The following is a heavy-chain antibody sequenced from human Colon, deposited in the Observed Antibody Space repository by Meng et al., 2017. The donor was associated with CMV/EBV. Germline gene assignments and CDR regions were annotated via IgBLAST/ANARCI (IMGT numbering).Heavy chain of an antibody. CDR2: IYPADSAT. Sequence: GESLKISCEGSGYNFPIYWIGWVRQMPGRGLEWVGIIYPADSATRYNPSFQGHVTISADKSINTAYLQWSSLRTSDAAMYFCVRGSSQDYWGQGTLVTVSS. J-gene: IGHJ4*02. CDR3: VRGSSQDY. CDR1: GYNFPIYW. D-gene: IGHD6-6*01. V-gene: IGHV5-51*01.